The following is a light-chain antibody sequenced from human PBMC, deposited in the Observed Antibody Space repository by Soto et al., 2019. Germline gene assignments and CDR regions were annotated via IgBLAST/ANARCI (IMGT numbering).Light chain of an antibody. CDR3: QQYSSFCT. CDR1: QSIYRW. CDR2: DVS. J-gene: IGKJ2*02. Sequence: GDRVTITCRASQSIYRWLAWYQQKPGKAPKLLIYDVSNLDSGVPSRFSGSGSGTEFTLTISSLQPDDFATYFCQQYSSFCTFGQGNKLEIK. V-gene: IGKV1-5*01.